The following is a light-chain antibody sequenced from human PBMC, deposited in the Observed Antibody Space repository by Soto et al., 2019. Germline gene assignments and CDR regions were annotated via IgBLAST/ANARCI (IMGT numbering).Light chain of an antibody. V-gene: IGLV2-23*01. CDR3: CSYAGSSTLV. CDR1: SSDVGSYNL. CDR2: EGS. J-gene: IGLJ2*01. Sequence: QSVLTQPASVSGSPGQSITISCTGTSSDVGSYNLVSWYQQHPGKAPKPMIYEGSKRPSGVSNRFSGSKSGNTASLTISGLQAEDEADYYCCSYAGSSTLVFGGGTKLTVL.